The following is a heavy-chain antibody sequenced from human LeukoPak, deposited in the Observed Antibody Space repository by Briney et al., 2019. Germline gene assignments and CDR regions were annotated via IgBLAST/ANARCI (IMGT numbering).Heavy chain of an antibody. CDR1: GFTFSSYA. CDR2: ITGSSRST. J-gene: IGHJ4*02. V-gene: IGHV3-23*01. CDR3: AKDTPLTAYSPGWSGNSFDS. D-gene: IGHD6-19*01. Sequence: GGSLRLSCAASGFTFSSYAMSWVRQAPGKGLEWVSTITGSSRSTYYADSVRGRFTISRDNSKNTLYLQMNSLTAEDTAVYYCAKDTPLTAYSPGWSGNSFDSWGQGTLVAVSS.